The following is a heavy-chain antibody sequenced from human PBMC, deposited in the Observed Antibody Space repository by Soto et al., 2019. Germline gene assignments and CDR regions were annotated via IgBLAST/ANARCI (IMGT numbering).Heavy chain of an antibody. V-gene: IGHV3-13*01. CDR3: ARGRSFSYDSTPPPMFDP. J-gene: IGHJ5*02. CDR2: IGTLSDT. D-gene: IGHD3-10*01. Sequence: GGSLRLSCAGSGFTFSTFDIHWVRQAPGKGLEWVSGIGTLSDTFYAASVQGRFTISRQNAKNSVYLQMNSLRAGDTAFYYCARGRSFSYDSTPPPMFDPWGQGTLVTV. CDR1: GFTFSTFD.